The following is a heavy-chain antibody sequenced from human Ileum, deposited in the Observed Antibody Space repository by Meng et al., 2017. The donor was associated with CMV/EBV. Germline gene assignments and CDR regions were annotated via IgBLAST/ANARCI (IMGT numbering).Heavy chain of an antibody. J-gene: IGHJ2*01. V-gene: IGHV4-34*01. Sequence: FSGYYWSGIRQPPGKGLEWIGEINHSGSTNYNPSLKGRVTISVDTSKNQFSLKLSSVTAADTAVYYCARSLILGYCSSTSCPRRYFDLWGRGTLVTVSS. D-gene: IGHD2-2*01. CDR1: FSGYY. CDR3: ARSLILGYCSSTSCPRRYFDL. CDR2: INHSGST.